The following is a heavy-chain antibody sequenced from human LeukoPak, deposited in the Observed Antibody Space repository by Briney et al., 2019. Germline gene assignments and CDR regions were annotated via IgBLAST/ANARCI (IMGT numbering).Heavy chain of an antibody. CDR2: ISGSGGNT. CDR3: AKVQEMDTILPPFHY. CDR1: GFTFSNYA. D-gene: IGHD5-24*01. J-gene: IGHJ4*02. Sequence: GGSLRLSCAASGFTFSNYAMSWVRQVPGKGLEWVTAISGSGGNTFYADSVKGRFTISRDNSKNTLYLQVNSLRAADTAIYYCAKVQEMDTILPPFHYWGQGTLVTVSS. V-gene: IGHV3-23*01.